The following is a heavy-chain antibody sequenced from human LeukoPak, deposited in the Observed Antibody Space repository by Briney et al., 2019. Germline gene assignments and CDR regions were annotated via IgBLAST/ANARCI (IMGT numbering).Heavy chain of an antibody. CDR3: AATAAGYSTTSYYFDY. Sequence: GGSLRLSCAASGFTFSSYAMSWVRQAPGKGLEWVSAISGSGGSTYYADSVKGRFTISRDNSKNTLYLQMNSLRAEGTAVYYCAATAAGYSTTSYYFDYWGQGTLVTVSS. CDR2: ISGSGGST. D-gene: IGHD6-13*01. CDR1: GFTFSSYA. J-gene: IGHJ4*02. V-gene: IGHV3-23*01.